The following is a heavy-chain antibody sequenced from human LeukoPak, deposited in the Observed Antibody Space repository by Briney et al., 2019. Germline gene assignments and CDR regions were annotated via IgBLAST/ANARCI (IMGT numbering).Heavy chain of an antibody. CDR1: GGSISSHY. D-gene: IGHD6-13*01. CDR2: IYYSGST. J-gene: IGHJ6*03. CDR3: ARRIGGGSAAPAAGYYYYYMDV. V-gene: IGHV4-59*11. Sequence: SETLSLTCTGSGGSISSHYWSWIRQPPGKGLEWIGYIYYSGSTNYNPSLKSRVTISVDTSKNQFSLKLSSVTAADTAVYYCARRIGGGSAAPAAGYYYYYMDVWGKGTTVTVSS.